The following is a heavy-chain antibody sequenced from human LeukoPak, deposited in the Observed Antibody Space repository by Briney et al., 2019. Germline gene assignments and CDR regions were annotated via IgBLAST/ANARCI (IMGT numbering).Heavy chain of an antibody. D-gene: IGHD2-2*01. Sequence: ASVKVSCKASGYTFTTYGISWVRQAPGQGLEWMGWISAYNGNTNYAQKLQGRVTMTTDTSTSTAYMELRSLRSDDTAVYYCARNTVVVPAAVYYYYYMDVWGKGTTVTVSS. V-gene: IGHV1-18*01. J-gene: IGHJ6*03. CDR1: GYTFTTYG. CDR3: ARNTVVVPAAVYYYYYMDV. CDR2: ISAYNGNT.